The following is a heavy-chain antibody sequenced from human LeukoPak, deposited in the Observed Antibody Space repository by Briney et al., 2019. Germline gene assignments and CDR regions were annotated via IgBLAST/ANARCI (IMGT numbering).Heavy chain of an antibody. CDR3: AKENLTSLFDY. Sequence: GGPLRLSCVASGFPFSSYSMNWVRQAPGKGLEWVAFIRYDGSNKYYADSVKGRFTISRDNSKNTLYLQMNSLRAEDTAVYYCAKENLTSLFDYWGQGTLVTVSS. CDR1: GFPFSSYS. V-gene: IGHV3-30*02. CDR2: IRYDGSNK. D-gene: IGHD3-9*01. J-gene: IGHJ4*02.